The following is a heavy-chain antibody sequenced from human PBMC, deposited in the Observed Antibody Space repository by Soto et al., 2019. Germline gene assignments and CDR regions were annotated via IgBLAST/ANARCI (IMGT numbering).Heavy chain of an antibody. D-gene: IGHD1-26*01. V-gene: IGHV3-21*01. CDR2: ISSSSSYL. J-gene: IGHJ6*04. CDR3: ASNRREQGAYYYYYYGMDV. Sequence: GGSLRLSCAASGFTFSSYSMNWVRQAPGKGLEWVSSISSSSSYLYYADSVKDRFTISRDNAKNSLYLQMNSLRAEDTAVYYCASNRREQGAYYYYYYGMDVWGEGTTVTVSS. CDR1: GFTFSSYS.